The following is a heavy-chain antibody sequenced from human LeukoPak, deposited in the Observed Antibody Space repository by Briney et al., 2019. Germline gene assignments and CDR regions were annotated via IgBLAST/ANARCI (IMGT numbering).Heavy chain of an antibody. V-gene: IGHV4-38-2*02. CDR2: MYHGGST. J-gene: IGHJ4*02. D-gene: IGHD6-13*01. Sequence: SETLSLTCTVSGYSISNGYYWGWIRQPPGKGLEWIGSMYHGGSTYYNPSLKSRVTISIDTSKNQFSLKLSSVTAADTAVYYCARDDPGIAAAGGLYWGQGTLVTVSS. CDR1: GYSISNGYY. CDR3: ARDDPGIAAAGGLY.